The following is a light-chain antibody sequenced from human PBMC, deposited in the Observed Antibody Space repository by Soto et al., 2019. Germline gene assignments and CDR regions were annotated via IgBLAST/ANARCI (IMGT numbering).Light chain of an antibody. CDR1: QDVTNS. CDR2: DAS. Sequence: EILMTQSPATLSLSPGEAVTLSCRAAQDVTNSVAWYQQKSGQAPRLLIYDASIRATGIPARFSGSGSGTDFTLAISSLQPEDSATYYCLQDINYPWTFGQGTKVDIK. J-gene: IGKJ1*01. V-gene: IGKV3D-7*01. CDR3: LQDINYPWT.